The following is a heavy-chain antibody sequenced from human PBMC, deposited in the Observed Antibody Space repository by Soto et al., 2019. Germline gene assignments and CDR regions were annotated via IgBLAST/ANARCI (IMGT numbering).Heavy chain of an antibody. J-gene: IGHJ4*02. D-gene: IGHD2-15*01. CDR2: IGTAGDT. V-gene: IGHV3-13*01. Sequence: GGSLRLSCAASGFTFSSYDMHWVRQATGKGLEWVSAIGTAGDTYYPGSVKGRFTISRENAKNSLYLQMNSLRAEDTAVYYCARERCSGGSCYMDYWGQGTLVTVSS. CDR3: ARERCSGGSCYMDY. CDR1: GFTFSSYD.